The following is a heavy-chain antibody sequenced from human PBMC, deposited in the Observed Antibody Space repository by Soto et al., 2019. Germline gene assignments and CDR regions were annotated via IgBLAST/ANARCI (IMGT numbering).Heavy chain of an antibody. CDR2: IIPIFGTA. CDR3: ARVTEYNWFDP. CDR1: GVTFSSYA. J-gene: IGHJ5*02. D-gene: IGHD1-20*01. V-gene: IGHV1-69*13. Sequence: GASVKVSCKASGVTFSSYAISWVRQAPGQGLEWMGGIIPIFGTANYAQKFQGRVTITADESTSTAYMELNSLRSEDTAVYYCARVTEYNWFDPWGQGTLVTVSS.